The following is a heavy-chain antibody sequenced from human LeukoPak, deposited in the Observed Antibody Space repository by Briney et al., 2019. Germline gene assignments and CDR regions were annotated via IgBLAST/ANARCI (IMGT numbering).Heavy chain of an antibody. CDR2: ISSSGSTI. CDR1: GFTFSSYE. Sequence: GGSLRLSCAASGFTFSSYEMNWVRQAPGKGLEWVSYISSSGSTIYYADSVKGQFTISRDNAKNSLYLQMNSLRAEDTAVYYCARGQWLADAFDIWGQGTMVTVSS. CDR3: ARGQWLADAFDI. D-gene: IGHD6-19*01. V-gene: IGHV3-48*03. J-gene: IGHJ3*02.